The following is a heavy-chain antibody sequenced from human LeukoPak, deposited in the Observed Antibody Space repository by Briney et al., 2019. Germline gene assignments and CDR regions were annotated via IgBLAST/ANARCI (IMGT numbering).Heavy chain of an antibody. CDR1: GFTFSSYS. Sequence: GGSLRLSCAASGFTFSSYSMNWVRQAPGKGLEWVSYISSRSSNIYYADSVKGRFPISRDNAKNSLYLQMNSLRDEDTAVYYCARIPGGYYYGMDVWGQGTTVTVSS. D-gene: IGHD3-16*01. CDR3: ARIPGGYYYGMDV. CDR2: ISSRSSNI. J-gene: IGHJ6*02. V-gene: IGHV3-48*02.